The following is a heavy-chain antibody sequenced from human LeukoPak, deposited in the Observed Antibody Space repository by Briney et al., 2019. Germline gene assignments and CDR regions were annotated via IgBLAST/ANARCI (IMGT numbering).Heavy chain of an antibody. CDR1: GLTFSSHW. Sequence: PGGSLRLSCAASGLTFSSHWMHWVRQAPGKGLVWVSRITNDGSSTTYADSVKGRFTISRDNAKKSLSLQMNSLRVEDTAIYYCARETYNDFWSGLNWFDPWGQGTLVTVSS. J-gene: IGHJ5*02. CDR2: ITNDGSST. CDR3: ARETYNDFWSGLNWFDP. V-gene: IGHV3-74*01. D-gene: IGHD3-3*01.